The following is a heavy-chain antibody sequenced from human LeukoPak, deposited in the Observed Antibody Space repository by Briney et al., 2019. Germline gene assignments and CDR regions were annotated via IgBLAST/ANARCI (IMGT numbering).Heavy chain of an antibody. Sequence: GGSLRLSCAASGFTFSSYAMSWVRQAPGKGLEWVSAISGSGGSTYYADSVKGRFTISRDNSRNTLYLQMNSLRAEDTAVYYCARGYSGYDSQAYFDYWGQGTLVTVSS. CDR1: GFTFSSYA. CDR2: ISGSGGST. CDR3: ARGYSGYDSQAYFDY. V-gene: IGHV3-23*01. J-gene: IGHJ4*02. D-gene: IGHD5-12*01.